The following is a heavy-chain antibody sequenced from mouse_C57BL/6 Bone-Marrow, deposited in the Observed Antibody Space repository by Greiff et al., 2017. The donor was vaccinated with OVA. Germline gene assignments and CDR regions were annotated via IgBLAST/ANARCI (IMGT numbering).Heavy chain of an antibody. Sequence: QVQLQQSGAELVMPGASVKLSCKASGYTFTSYWMHWVKQRPGQGLEWIGEIDPSDSYTNYNQKFKGKSTLTVDKSSSTAYMQLSSLTSEDSAVYYCARAIYYGYNWYFDVWGTGTTVTVSS. D-gene: IGHD2-2*01. CDR1: GYTFTSYW. J-gene: IGHJ1*03. CDR2: IDPSDSYT. V-gene: IGHV1-69*01. CDR3: ARAIYYGYNWYFDV.